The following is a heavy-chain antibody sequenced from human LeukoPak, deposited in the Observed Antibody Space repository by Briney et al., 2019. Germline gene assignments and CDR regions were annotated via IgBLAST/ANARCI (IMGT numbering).Heavy chain of an antibody. Sequence: GGSLRLSCAASGFTFDDYAMHWVRQAPGKGLEWVSGISRKSDSIGYADSVKGRFTISRDNAKNSLYLQMNSLRVEDTALYYCARRAQSFDIWGQGTRVTVSS. CDR2: ISRKSDSI. J-gene: IGHJ3*02. CDR3: ARRAQSFDI. CDR1: GFTFDDYA. V-gene: IGHV3-9*01.